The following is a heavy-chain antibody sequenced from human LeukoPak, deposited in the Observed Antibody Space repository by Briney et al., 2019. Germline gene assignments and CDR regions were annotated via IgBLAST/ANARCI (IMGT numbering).Heavy chain of an antibody. CDR1: GFTFSSYG. Sequence: PGGSLRLSCAASGFTFSSYGMHWVRQAPGKGLEWVAVIWYDGSNKYYADSVKGRFTISRDNSKNTLYLQMNSLRAEDTAVYYCAKVRRDGYNIDYWGQGTLVTVSS. CDR2: IWYDGSNK. D-gene: IGHD5-24*01. J-gene: IGHJ4*02. V-gene: IGHV3-33*06. CDR3: AKVRRDGYNIDY.